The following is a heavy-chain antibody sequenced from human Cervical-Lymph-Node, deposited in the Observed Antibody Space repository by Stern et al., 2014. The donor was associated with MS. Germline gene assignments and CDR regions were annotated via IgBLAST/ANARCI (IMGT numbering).Heavy chain of an antibody. V-gene: IGHV1-69*01. D-gene: IGHD6-13*01. Sequence: VQLVQSGAEVTKPGSSVKVSCKASGGTFSKFPSSWVRQDPGQGLEWVGGVFHVCRSPTYRQEISGRFTISADVSTSTVYMDLSSLRSDDTAVYYCSLSSETIDRWYSLGYDLWGQGTLVTVSS. CDR3: SLSSETIDRWYSLGYDL. J-gene: IGHJ5*02. CDR1: GGTFSKFP. CDR2: VFHVCRSP.